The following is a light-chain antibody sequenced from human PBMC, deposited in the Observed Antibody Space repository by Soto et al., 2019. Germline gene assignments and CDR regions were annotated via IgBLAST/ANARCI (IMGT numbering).Light chain of an antibody. Sequence: EVVLTQSPGTLSLSPGERATLSCRASQSVSRSYLAWYQQKPGQAPRLLIYGTSNRATGIPDRCSGSGSGTDFTLTSSRLEPEDFAVYYCQQYGNSRTFGQGTKVEIK. CDR2: GTS. J-gene: IGKJ1*01. CDR3: QQYGNSRT. CDR1: QSVSRSY. V-gene: IGKV3-20*01.